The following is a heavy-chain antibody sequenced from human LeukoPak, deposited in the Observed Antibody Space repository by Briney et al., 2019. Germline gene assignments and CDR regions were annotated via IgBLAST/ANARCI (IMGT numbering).Heavy chain of an antibody. CDR1: GFTFSNAW. J-gene: IGHJ6*03. Sequence: PGGSLRLSCAASGFTFSNAWMSWVRQAPGKGLEWVGRIKSKTDGGTTDYAAPVKGRFTISRDDSNNTLYLQMNSLKTEDTAVYYCTTNYDDSSGYYYYYYYYMDVWGKGTTVTVSS. CDR3: TTNYDDSSGYYYYYYYYMDV. D-gene: IGHD3-22*01. CDR2: IKSKTDGGTT. V-gene: IGHV3-15*01.